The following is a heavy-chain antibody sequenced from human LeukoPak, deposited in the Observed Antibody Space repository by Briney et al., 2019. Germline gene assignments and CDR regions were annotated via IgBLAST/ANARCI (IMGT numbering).Heavy chain of an antibody. Sequence: PGGSLRLSCAASGFTFSSYAMSWVRQAPGKGLEWVSAISGSGGSTYYADSVKGRFTISGDNSKNTLYLQMNSLRAEDTAVYYCAKDLGGRIVVVVAATFDYWGQGTLVTVSS. CDR3: AKDLGGRIVVVVAATFDY. V-gene: IGHV3-23*01. J-gene: IGHJ4*02. CDR1: GFTFSSYA. D-gene: IGHD2-15*01. CDR2: ISGSGGST.